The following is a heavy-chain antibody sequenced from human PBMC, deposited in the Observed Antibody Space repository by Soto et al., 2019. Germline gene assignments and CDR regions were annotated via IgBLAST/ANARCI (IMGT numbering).Heavy chain of an antibody. Sequence: QVTLKESGPVLVKPTETLTLTCTFSGFSFSNPRMSVSWIRQPPGKALEWLAHISSSDVKSYSTSLKSRLTILKDTSKSQVVLTMTNVEPMDTATYYCARVLYYGMDVWGQGTTVTVSS. J-gene: IGHJ6*02. CDR2: ISSSDVK. CDR3: ARVLYYGMDV. CDR1: GFSFSNPRMS. V-gene: IGHV2-26*01.